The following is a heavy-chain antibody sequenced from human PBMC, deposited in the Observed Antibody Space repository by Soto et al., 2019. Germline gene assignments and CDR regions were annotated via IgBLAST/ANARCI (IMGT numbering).Heavy chain of an antibody. J-gene: IGHJ6*02. CDR2: TRNKANSYTT. Sequence: PGGSLRLSCAASGFTFSDHYMDWVRQAPGKGLEWVGRTRNKANSYTTEYAASVKGRFTISRDDSKNSLYLQMNSLKTEDTAVYYCARGGYCSSTSCYRDYYGMDVWGQGTTVTVSS. V-gene: IGHV3-72*01. CDR3: ARGGYCSSTSCYRDYYGMDV. D-gene: IGHD2-2*01. CDR1: GFTFSDHY.